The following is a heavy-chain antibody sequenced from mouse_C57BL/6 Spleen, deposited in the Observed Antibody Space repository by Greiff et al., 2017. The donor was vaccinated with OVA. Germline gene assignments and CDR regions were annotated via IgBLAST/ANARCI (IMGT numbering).Heavy chain of an antibody. CDR1: GYTFTDYN. CDR2: INPNNGGT. Sequence: EVQLQQSGPELVKPGASVKMSCKASGYTFTDYNMHWVKQSHGKSLEWIGYINPNNGGTSYNQKFKGKATLTVNKSSSTAYMELRSLTSEDSAVYYCARGTGTGGDWFAYWGQGTLVTVSA. J-gene: IGHJ3*01. D-gene: IGHD4-1*01. CDR3: ARGTGTGGDWFAY. V-gene: IGHV1-22*01.